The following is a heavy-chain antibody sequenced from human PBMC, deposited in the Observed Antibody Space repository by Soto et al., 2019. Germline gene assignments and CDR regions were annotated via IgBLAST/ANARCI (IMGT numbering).Heavy chain of an antibody. CDR1: GFTFSSYA. J-gene: IGHJ4*02. CDR3: ARDGGAAYCGGDCYSDLFYFDY. Sequence: GGSLRLSCAASGFTFSSYAMHWVRQAPGKGLEWVAVISYDGSNKYYADSVKGRFTISRDNSKNTLYLQMNSLRAEDTAVYYCARDGGAAYCGGDCYSDLFYFDYWGQGTLVTVSS. D-gene: IGHD2-21*02. CDR2: ISYDGSNK. V-gene: IGHV3-30-3*01.